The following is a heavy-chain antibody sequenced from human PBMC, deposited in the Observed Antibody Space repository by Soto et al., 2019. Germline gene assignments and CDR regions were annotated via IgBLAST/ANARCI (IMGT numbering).Heavy chain of an antibody. V-gene: IGHV4-39*01. CDR3: ARLPHHMARECYFDI. Sequence: QLQLQESGPGLVKPSETLSLTCTVSGDSIRRTNYYWGWIRQPPGKGLEWIGIVHYYGSTYYNPSLKSRLTISVDTSQVSLKLTSVTAADTSLYYCARLPHHMARECYFDIWGPGTLVTVSS. CDR2: VHYYGST. CDR1: GDSIRRTNYY. D-gene: IGHD3-10*01. J-gene: IGHJ4*02.